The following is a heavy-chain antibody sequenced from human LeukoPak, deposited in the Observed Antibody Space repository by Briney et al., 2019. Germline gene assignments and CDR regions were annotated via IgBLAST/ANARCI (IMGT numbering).Heavy chain of an antibody. V-gene: IGHV3-30*18. CDR2: ILKDGSTT. Sequence: GGSLRLSCAASGFTFSSNGMHWVRQAPGKGLEWVAVILKDGSTTYYVDSVKGRFTISRDNSKNTLYLQMNSLRAEDTAVYYCAKWSLTTWGYFDYWGQGTLVTVSS. CDR3: AKWSLTTWGYFDY. J-gene: IGHJ4*02. D-gene: IGHD1-14*01. CDR1: GFTFSSNG.